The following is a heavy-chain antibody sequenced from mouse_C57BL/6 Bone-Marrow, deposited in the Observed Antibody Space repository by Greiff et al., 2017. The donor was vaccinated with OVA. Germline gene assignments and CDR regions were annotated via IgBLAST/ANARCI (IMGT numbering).Heavy chain of an antibody. CDR3: ARGLVPSYFDY. Sequence: QVQLKQPGAELVKPGASVKLSCKASGYTFTSYWMHWVKQRPGQGLEWIGMIHPNSGSTNYNEKFKSKATLTVDKSSSTAYMQLSSLTSEDSAVYYSARGLVPSYFDYWGQGTTLTVSS. D-gene: IGHD3-3*01. CDR2: IHPNSGST. V-gene: IGHV1-64*01. J-gene: IGHJ2*01. CDR1: GYTFTSYW.